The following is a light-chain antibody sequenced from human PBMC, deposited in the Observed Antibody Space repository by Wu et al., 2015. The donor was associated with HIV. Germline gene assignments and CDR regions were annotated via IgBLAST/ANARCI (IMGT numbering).Light chain of an antibody. CDR1: QSVSSN. Sequence: EIVMTQSPATLSVSPGERATLSCRASQSVSSNLAWYQQKPGQAPRLLIYDTSNRATGIPARFSGSGSGTDFTLTISRLEPEDSAIYYCQQYDRSPLTFGGGTKVEIK. V-gene: IGKV3D-15*01. CDR3: QQYDRSPLT. CDR2: DTS. J-gene: IGKJ4*01.